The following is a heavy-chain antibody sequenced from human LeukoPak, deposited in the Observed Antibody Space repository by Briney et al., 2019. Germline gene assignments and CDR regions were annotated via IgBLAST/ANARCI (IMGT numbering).Heavy chain of an antibody. CDR3: AREVITIFGVVSYPLDY. CDR1: GFSFSDYY. D-gene: IGHD3-3*01. CDR2: ISSSGRII. V-gene: IGHV3-11*01. J-gene: IGHJ4*02. Sequence: GGSLRLSCAASGFSFSDYYMTWIRQAPGKGLEWVSYISSSGRIIYYADSVKGRFTISRDNANNSLYLQMNCLGAADTALYYCAREVITIFGVVSYPLDYWGQGTLVTVSS.